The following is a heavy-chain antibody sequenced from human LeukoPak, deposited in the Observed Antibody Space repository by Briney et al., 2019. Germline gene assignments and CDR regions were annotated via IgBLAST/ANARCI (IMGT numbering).Heavy chain of an antibody. Sequence: ASVKVSCKASGYTFTGYYMHWVRQAPGQGLEWMGWINPNSGGTNYAQKFQGRVTMTRDTSISTAYMELSRLRSDDTAVYYCARLRAAAGNWFDPWGQGTLVTVSS. CDR3: ARLRAAAGNWFDP. J-gene: IGHJ5*02. V-gene: IGHV1-2*02. CDR2: INPNSGGT. CDR1: GYTFTGYY. D-gene: IGHD6-13*01.